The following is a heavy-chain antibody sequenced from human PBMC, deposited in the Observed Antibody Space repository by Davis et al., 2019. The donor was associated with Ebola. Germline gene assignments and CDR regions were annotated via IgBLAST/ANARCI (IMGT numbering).Heavy chain of an antibody. CDR3: ATDSSTSCYYSDDCEGY. CDR1: GFTFSSYS. D-gene: IGHD2-2*01. Sequence: GESLKISCAASGFTFSSYSMNWVRQAPGKGLEWVSSISSSSSYIYYADSVKGRFTISRDNAKNSLYLQMNSLRAEDTAVYYCATDSSTSCYYSDDCEGYWGQGTLVTVSP. V-gene: IGHV3-21*01. CDR2: ISSSSSYI. J-gene: IGHJ4*02.